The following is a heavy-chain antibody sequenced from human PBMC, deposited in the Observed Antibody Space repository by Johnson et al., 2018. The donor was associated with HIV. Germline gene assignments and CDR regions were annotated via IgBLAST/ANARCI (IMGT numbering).Heavy chain of an antibody. CDR2: MSYDGNNK. J-gene: IGHJ3*02. Sequence: MPLVESGGGVVPPGKSLRLSCAASGFTFSSYAIHWVRQAPDKGLEWVAIMSYDGNNKYYADSVKDRFTISRDNSKNTPYRQMNSLRPEDTAVYYCARDNREWQTGTKGDAFDIWGQGTMVTVSS. CDR1: GFTFSSYA. CDR3: ARDNREWQTGTKGDAFDI. V-gene: IGHV3-30-3*01. D-gene: IGHD1-7*01.